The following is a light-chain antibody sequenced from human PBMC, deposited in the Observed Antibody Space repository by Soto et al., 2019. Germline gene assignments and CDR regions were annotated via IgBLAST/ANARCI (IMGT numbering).Light chain of an antibody. Sequence: EIVMTQSPATLSVSPGERATLSCRASQSIRSNLAWYQQKPGQAPRLLIYGESTRATGIPARFSGSGSGTEFTLTISSLQSEDFAVYYCQQYNNWPLWTFGQGTKVEIK. CDR2: GES. J-gene: IGKJ1*01. V-gene: IGKV3D-15*01. CDR3: QQYNNWPLWT. CDR1: QSIRSN.